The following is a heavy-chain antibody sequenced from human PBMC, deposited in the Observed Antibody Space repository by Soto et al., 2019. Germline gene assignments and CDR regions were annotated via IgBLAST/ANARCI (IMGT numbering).Heavy chain of an antibody. D-gene: IGHD3-10*01. J-gene: IGHJ4*02. Sequence: EVQLVESGGGLVQPGGSLRLSCAASGFTLNDDGMDWVRQTPGKGLEWVAGIKSKSDSGTTGYATPVEGRFSISRDESTNRLFLQMSSMKTEDTGVYYWTTDQGDSGSFYELDYWGQGPPVTVSS. CDR3: TTDQGDSGSFYELDY. CDR2: IKSKSDSGTT. V-gene: IGHV3-15*07. CDR1: GFTLNDDG.